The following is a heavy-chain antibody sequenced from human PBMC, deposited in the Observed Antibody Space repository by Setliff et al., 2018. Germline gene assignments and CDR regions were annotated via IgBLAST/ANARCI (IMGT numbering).Heavy chain of an antibody. CDR3: TRSRGPRVVLAADFDF. D-gene: IGHD3-16*01. V-gene: IGHV1-18*01. CDR1: GYTFTSYG. J-gene: IGHJ4*02. CDR2: ISCYNGDR. Sequence: GASVKVSCKASGYTFTSYGISWVRQAPGQGLEWMGWISCYNGDRRYAQSLQGRVTVTADTSTKTTYMELRSLTSDDTAVYFCTRSRGPRVVLAADFDFWGQGTLVTVSS.